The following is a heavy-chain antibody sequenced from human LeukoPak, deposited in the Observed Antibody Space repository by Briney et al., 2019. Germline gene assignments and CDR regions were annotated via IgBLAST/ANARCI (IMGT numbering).Heavy chain of an antibody. CDR2: VKSKTDGGTT. J-gene: IGHJ4*02. Sequence: GGSLRLSCAASGFTFSNAWMSWVRHAPGEGLEWIGRVKSKTDGGTTDYAAPVKGRFTISRDDSKNTVYLQMNSLKTEDTAVYFCAWHFFDYWGQGTLVTVSS. V-gene: IGHV3-15*01. CDR1: GFTFSNAW. CDR3: AWHFFDY.